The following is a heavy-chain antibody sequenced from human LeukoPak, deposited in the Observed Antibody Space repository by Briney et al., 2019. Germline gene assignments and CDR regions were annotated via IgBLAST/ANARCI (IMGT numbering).Heavy chain of an antibody. V-gene: IGHV3-11*04. J-gene: IGHJ4*02. CDR3: ARRGGGVAGTFDY. D-gene: IGHD6-19*01. CDR1: RFTLWNDYY. CDR2: ISSSGNSI. Sequence: PGGSLRLSCEASRFTLWNDYYMSWIRQAPGKGLEWVSYISSSGNSIHYVDSVKGRFTISRDNAKNSLYLQMNSLRAEDTAVYYCARRGGGVAGTFDYWGQGTLVTVSS.